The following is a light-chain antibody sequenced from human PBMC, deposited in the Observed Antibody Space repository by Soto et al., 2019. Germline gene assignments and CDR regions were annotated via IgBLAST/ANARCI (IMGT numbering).Light chain of an antibody. V-gene: IGKV3-20*01. J-gene: IGKJ4*01. CDR1: QSVSSSY. CDR3: QKYGSSPLT. CDR2: GAS. Sequence: EIVLPHSPGTLSFSPGERATLSFRSSQSVSSSYLAWYQQKPGQAPRLLIYGASSRAPGIPDRFSGSGSGTDFTLTISRLEPEDFAVYYCQKYGSSPLTCGGGPTGAIK.